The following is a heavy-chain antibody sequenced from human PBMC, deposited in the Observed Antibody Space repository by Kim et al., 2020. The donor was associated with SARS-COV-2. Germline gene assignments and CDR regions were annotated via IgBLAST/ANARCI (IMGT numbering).Heavy chain of an antibody. D-gene: IGHD2-15*01. V-gene: IGHV3-30*04. CDR3: ARDRRGYCSGGSCPRKYYDYYYGIDV. J-gene: IGHJ6*02. CDR1: GFTFSSYA. Sequence: GGSLRLSCAASGFTFSSYAMHWVRQAPGKGLEWVAVISYDGSNKYYADSVKGRFTISRDNSKNTLYLQMNSLRAEDTAVYYCARDRRGYCSGGSCPRKYYDYYYGIDVWGQGTTVTVSS. CDR2: ISYDGSNK.